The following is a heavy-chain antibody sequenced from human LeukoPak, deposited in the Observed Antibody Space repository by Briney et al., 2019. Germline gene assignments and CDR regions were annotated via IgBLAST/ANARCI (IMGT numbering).Heavy chain of an antibody. CDR1: GFSFSSYG. CDR2: ISYDGSNK. D-gene: IGHD3-3*01. V-gene: IGHV3-30*18. J-gene: IGHJ4*02. Sequence: PGGSLRLSSAASGFSFSSYGMHGVRQAPGKGLEWVAVISYDGSNKYYADSVKGRFTISRDNSKNTLYLQMNSLRAEDTAVYYCAKGRTIFGVVTPLEYWGQGTLVTVSS. CDR3: AKGRTIFGVVTPLEY.